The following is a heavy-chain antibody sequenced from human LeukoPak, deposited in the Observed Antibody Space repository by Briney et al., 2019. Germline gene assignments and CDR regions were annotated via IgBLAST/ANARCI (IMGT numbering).Heavy chain of an antibody. CDR2: IRGRDGTT. V-gene: IGHV3-23*01. Sequence: GGSLRLSCAASGFTFSTFAMSWVRQAPGKGLEWVSGIRGRDGTTHYADSVKGRFTISRDSSKNTLYLQMNSLRAEATAVYYCAKAGDDYYQRLDYWGQGTLVTVSS. D-gene: IGHD5-24*01. CDR3: AKAGDDYYQRLDY. J-gene: IGHJ4*02. CDR1: GFTFSTFA.